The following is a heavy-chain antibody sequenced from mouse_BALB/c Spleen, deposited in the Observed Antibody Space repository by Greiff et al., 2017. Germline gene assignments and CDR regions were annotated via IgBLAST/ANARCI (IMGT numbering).Heavy chain of an antibody. CDR2: ISYSGST. J-gene: IGHJ3*01. CDR1: GDSITSGY. D-gene: IGHD1-1*01. Sequence: VQLKQSGPSLVKPSQTLSLTCSVTGDSITSGYWNWIRKFPGNKLEYMGYISYSGSTYYNPSLKSRISITRDTSKNQYYLQLNSVTTEDTATYYCARLDYGSSYLAYWGQGTLVTVSA. V-gene: IGHV3-8*02. CDR3: ARLDYGSSYLAY.